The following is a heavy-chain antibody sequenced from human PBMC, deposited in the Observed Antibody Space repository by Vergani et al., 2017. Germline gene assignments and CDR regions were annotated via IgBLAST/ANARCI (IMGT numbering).Heavy chain of an antibody. CDR2: INTNTGNP. D-gene: IGHD3-22*01. J-gene: IGHJ5*02. Sequence: VQSGDELKKPGASVKVSCKASGYTFTSYAMNWVRQAPGQGLEWMGWINTNTGNPTYAQGFTGRFVFSLDTSVSTAYLQISSLKAEDTAVYYCARIDSSGYYYGGWFDPWGQGTLVTVSS. CDR3: ARIDSSGYYYGGWFDP. CDR1: GYTFTSYA. V-gene: IGHV7-4-1*02.